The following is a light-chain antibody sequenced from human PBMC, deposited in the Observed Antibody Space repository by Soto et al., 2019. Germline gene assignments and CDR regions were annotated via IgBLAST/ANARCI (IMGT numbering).Light chain of an antibody. J-gene: IGLJ2*01. Sequence: QSALTQPASVSGSPGQSITISCTGTSSDVGGYNYVSWYQQHPGKAPKLMIYDVSNRPSGVSNRFSGSKSGNTASLTISGLQAGDEADYYCSSYTSSSTYVVFGRGTQVTVL. CDR1: SSDVGGYNY. V-gene: IGLV2-14*01. CDR2: DVS. CDR3: SSYTSSSTYVV.